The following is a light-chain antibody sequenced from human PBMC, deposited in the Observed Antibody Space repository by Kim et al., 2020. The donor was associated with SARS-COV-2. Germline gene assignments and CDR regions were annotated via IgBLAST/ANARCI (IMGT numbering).Light chain of an antibody. Sequence: PGKTARVSFGGNSIGSKSVHWYQQKSGQAPVLVIYYDSDRPSGIPERFSGSNSGNTATLTISRVEAGDEADYYCQVWDSSSDHRVVFGGGTKVTVL. V-gene: IGLV3-21*04. CDR1: SIGSKS. CDR3: QVWDSSSDHRVV. J-gene: IGLJ2*01. CDR2: YDS.